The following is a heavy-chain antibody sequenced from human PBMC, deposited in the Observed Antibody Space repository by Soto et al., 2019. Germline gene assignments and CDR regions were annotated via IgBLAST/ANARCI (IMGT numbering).Heavy chain of an antibody. CDR3: ARQIYDSDTGPNFQYYFDS. V-gene: IGHV5-10-1*01. Sequence: GECLKSSGNGSGYSFAGYWITWVRQKPGKGLEWMGRIDPSDSQTYYSPSFRGHVTISVTKSITTVFLQWSSLRASDTAMYYCARQIYDSDTGPNFQYYFDSWGQGTPVTVSS. CDR1: GYSFAGYW. D-gene: IGHD3-22*01. J-gene: IGHJ4*02. CDR2: IDPSDSQT.